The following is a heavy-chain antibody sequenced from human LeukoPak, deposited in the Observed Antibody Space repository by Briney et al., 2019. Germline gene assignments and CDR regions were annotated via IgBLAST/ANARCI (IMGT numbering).Heavy chain of an antibody. D-gene: IGHD5-18*01. V-gene: IGHV3-23*01. CDR3: AKVQLWLPTDYYFDY. CDR2: ISGSGGST. CDR1: GFTFSSYA. J-gene: IGHJ4*02. Sequence: PGGSLRLSCAASGFTFSSYAMSWVRQAPGKGLEWVSAISGSGGSTYYADSVRGRFTISRDNSKNTLYLQMNSLRAEDTAVYYCAKVQLWLPTDYYFDYWGQGTLVTVSS.